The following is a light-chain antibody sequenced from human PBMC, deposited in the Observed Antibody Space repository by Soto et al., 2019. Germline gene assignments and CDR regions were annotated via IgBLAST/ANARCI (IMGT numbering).Light chain of an antibody. CDR3: QHYNNLWG. Sequence: EIVMTQSPATLSVSPGERVTLSCRASQSVRSNLAWYQQKPGQVPMVLISGASTRAIGIPDRFSGSGSGTEFTLTISRLPSEGFEVYYCQHYNNLWGFGGGTKVELK. CDR1: QSVRSN. J-gene: IGKJ4*01. V-gene: IGKV3-15*01. CDR2: GAS.